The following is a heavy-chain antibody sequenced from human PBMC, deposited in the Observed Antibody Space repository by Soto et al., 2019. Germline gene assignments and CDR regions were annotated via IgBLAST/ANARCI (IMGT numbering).Heavy chain of an antibody. V-gene: IGHV3-23*01. CDR2: LSDSGDSI. D-gene: IGHD6-13*01. CDR1: GFIFSSHA. CDR3: AKVSSSWYAGFFDL. J-gene: IGHJ4*02. Sequence: EVQLLESGGGLVQPGRSLRLSCTASGFIFSSHAMTWVRQAPGKGLEWVSGLSDSGDSIYYADSVKGRFTIYRDNSMNPLYLQINALRVEDTAVYYCAKVSSSWYAGFFDLWGQGTLVTVSS.